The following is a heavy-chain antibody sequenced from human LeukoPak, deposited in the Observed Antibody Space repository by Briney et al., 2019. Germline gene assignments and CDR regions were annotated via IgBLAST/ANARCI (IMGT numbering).Heavy chain of an antibody. CDR3: ARVRLPTTVTTNSAFDI. CDR1: GYTFTGYY. V-gene: IGHV1-2*02. J-gene: IGHJ3*02. D-gene: IGHD4-17*01. Sequence: GASVTLSCKASGYTFTGYYIHWVRQAPGQGLEWMGWINPNSGGTNSAQKLQGRVTMTRDTPISTAYMELSRLRSDDTAVYYCARVRLPTTVTTNSAFDIWGQGTMVTVSS. CDR2: INPNSGGT.